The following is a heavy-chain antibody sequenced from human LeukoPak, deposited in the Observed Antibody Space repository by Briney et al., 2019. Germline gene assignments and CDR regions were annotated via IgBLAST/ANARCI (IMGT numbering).Heavy chain of an antibody. CDR3: ARFGSGYYQFDY. V-gene: IGHV3-21*01. D-gene: IGHD3-22*01. CDR1: GFTFNSYS. J-gene: IGHJ4*02. CDR2: ISSSSSYI. Sequence: PGGSLRLSCAASGFTFNSYSMNWVRQAPGKGLEWVSSISSSSSYIYYADSVKGRFTISRDNAKNSLYLQMNSLRAEDTAVYYCARFGSGYYQFDYWGQGTLVTVSS.